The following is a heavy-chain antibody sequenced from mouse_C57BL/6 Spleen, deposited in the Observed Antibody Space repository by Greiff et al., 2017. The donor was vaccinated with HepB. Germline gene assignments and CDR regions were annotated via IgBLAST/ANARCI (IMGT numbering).Heavy chain of an antibody. CDR3: TRNRAQAPFAY. J-gene: IGHJ3*01. CDR2: IYPSDSET. D-gene: IGHD3-2*02. Sequence: QVQLKQPGAELVRPGSSVKLSCKASGYTFTSYWMDWVKQRPGQGLEWIGNIYPSDSETHYNQKFKDKATLTVDKSSSTAYMQLSSLTSEDSAVYYCTRNRAQAPFAYWGQGTLVTVSA. CDR1: GYTFTSYW. V-gene: IGHV1-61*01.